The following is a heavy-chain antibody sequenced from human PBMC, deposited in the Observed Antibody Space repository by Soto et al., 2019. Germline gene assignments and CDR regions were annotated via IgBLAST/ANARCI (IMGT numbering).Heavy chain of an antibody. J-gene: IGHJ6*03. CDR3: ARGLGAGFRDPKVVYYMDV. CDR2: IYYSGST. V-gene: IGHV4-59*01. CDR1: GGSISSYY. D-gene: IGHD3-16*01. Sequence: SQTLSLTCTVSGGSISSYYWSWIRQPPGKGLEWIGYIYYSGSTNYNPSLKSRVTISVDTSKNQFSLKLSSVTAADTAVYYCARGLGAGFRDPKVVYYMDVWGKGTTVTVSS.